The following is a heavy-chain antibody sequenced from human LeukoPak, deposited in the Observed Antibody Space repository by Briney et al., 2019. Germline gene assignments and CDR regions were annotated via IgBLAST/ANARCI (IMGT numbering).Heavy chain of an antibody. V-gene: IGHV4-34*01. CDR1: GGSFSGYY. D-gene: IGHD2-2*02. CDR3: ARGPTSGCSSTSCYTGWFDP. Sequence: PSETLSLTCAVYGGSFSGYYWSWIRQPPGKGLEWTGEINHSGSTNYNPSLKSRVTISVDTSKNQFSLKLSSVTAADTAVYYCARGPTSGCSSTSCYTGWFDPWGQGTLVTVSS. J-gene: IGHJ5*02. CDR2: INHSGST.